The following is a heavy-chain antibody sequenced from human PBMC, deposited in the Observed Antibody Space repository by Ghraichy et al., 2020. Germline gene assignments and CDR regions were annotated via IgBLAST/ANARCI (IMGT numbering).Heavy chain of an antibody. CDR2: IIPIFGTA. V-gene: IGHV1-69*13. J-gene: IGHJ4*02. CDR3: ASSVDIVATISHFDY. CDR1: GGTFSSYA. D-gene: IGHD5-12*01. Sequence: SVKVSCKASGGTFSSYAISWVRQAPGQGLEWMGGIIPIFGTANYAQKFQGRVTITADESTSTAYMELSSLRSEDTAVYYCASSVDIVATISHFDYWGQGTLVTVSS.